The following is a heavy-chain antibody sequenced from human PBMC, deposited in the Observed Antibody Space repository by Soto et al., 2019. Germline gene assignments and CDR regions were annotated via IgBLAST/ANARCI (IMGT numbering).Heavy chain of an antibody. V-gene: IGHV3-33*01. CDR1: GFTFSSYG. CDR3: ARDAYYYGSGSYYKDNYYGMDV. CDR2: IWYDGSNK. Sequence: PGGSLRLSCAASGFTFSSYGMHWVRQAPGKGLEWVAVIWYDGSNKYYADSVKGRFTISRDNSKNTLYLQMNSLRAEDTAVYYCARDAYYYGSGSYYKDNYYGMDVWGQGTTVTVSS. D-gene: IGHD3-10*01. J-gene: IGHJ6*02.